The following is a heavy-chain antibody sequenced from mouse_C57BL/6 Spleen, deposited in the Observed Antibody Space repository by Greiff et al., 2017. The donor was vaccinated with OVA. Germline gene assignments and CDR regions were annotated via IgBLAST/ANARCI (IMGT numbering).Heavy chain of an antibody. CDR2: IDPSDSYT. D-gene: IGHD1-1*01. CDR3: ATYYYGSSYGSYFDY. J-gene: IGHJ2*01. Sequence: VQLQQPGAELVKPGASVKLSCKASGYTFTSYWMQWVKQRPGQGLEWIGEIDPSDSYTNSNQKFKGKATLTVDTSSSTAYMQLSSLTSEDSAVYYCATYYYGSSYGSYFDYWGQGTTLTVSS. V-gene: IGHV1-50*01. CDR1: GYTFTSYW.